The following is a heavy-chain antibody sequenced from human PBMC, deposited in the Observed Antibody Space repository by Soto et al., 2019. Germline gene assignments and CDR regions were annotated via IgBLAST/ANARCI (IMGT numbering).Heavy chain of an antibody. Sequence: SETLSLTCTVSGGSISSGGYYWSRSRQHPGKGLEWIGYIYYSGSTYYNPSLKSRVTISVDTSKNQFSLKLSSVTAADTAVYYCARVARIAAAVHWFDPWGQGTLVTVSS. J-gene: IGHJ5*02. CDR2: IYYSGST. CDR1: GGSISSGGYY. V-gene: IGHV4-31*03. D-gene: IGHD6-13*01. CDR3: ARVARIAAAVHWFDP.